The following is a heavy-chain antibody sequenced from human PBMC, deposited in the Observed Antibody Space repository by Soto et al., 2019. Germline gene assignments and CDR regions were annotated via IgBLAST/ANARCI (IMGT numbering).Heavy chain of an antibody. CDR2: IHNSGTS. Sequence: CTVSGDTSTSYYWGWIRQAPGKGLEWIGHIHNSGTSTHNPSLNGRVTISIDMSKKQFSLKLTSLTSADTAVYYCARDFYDSVGYTWFDSWSQGTLVTVSS. CDR1: GDTSTSYY. D-gene: IGHD3-22*01. J-gene: IGHJ5*01. V-gene: IGHV4-59*01. CDR3: ARDFYDSVGYTWFDS.